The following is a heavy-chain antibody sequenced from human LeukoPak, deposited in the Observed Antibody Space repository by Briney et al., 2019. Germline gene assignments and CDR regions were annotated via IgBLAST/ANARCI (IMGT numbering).Heavy chain of an antibody. J-gene: IGHJ2*01. CDR3: VKWTDSCVVL. CDR2: ISSNGFST. D-gene: IGHD3/OR15-3a*01. V-gene: IGHV3-64D*09. Sequence: GGCLRLSRVDSVFPLSSHGMHWVRQDPGTGLEGVSAISSNGFSTFYANSAKGRFTVSRDDSKTTVYLHMGSLRAEDTAVYYCVKWTDSCVVLCGRGTLVTLS. CDR1: VFPLSSHG.